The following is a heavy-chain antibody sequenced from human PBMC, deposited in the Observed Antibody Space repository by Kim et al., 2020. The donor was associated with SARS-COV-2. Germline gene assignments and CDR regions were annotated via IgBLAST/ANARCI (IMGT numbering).Heavy chain of an antibody. J-gene: IGHJ4*02. V-gene: IGHV4-59*01. D-gene: IGHD2-15*01. CDR2: VYYSGST. CDR1: GGSTRRYY. CDR3: ARASDVAPEYYFDY. Sequence: SETLSLTCSVSGGSTRRYYWSWIRQPPGKGLEWIGNVYYSGSTYYNPSLKSRVTISIDTSKNQFSLNLRSVTAADTAVYYCARASDVAPEYYFDYWGQG.